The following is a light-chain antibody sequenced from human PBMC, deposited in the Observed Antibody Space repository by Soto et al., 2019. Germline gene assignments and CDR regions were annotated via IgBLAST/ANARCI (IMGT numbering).Light chain of an antibody. V-gene: IGLV1-40*01. CDR2: GNN. J-gene: IGLJ2*01. Sequence: QSVLTQPPSVSGAPGQRVTISCTGSSANIGAAYNVDWYQQLPGTAPKLLIYGNNNRPSGVPERISGSKFGTAASLAISGLRSEDEAVYYCATWDDRLGAVIFGGGTKVTVL. CDR3: ATWDDRLGAVI. CDR1: SANIGAAYN.